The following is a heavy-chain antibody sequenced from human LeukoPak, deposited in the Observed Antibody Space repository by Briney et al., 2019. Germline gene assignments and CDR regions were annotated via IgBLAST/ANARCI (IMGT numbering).Heavy chain of an antibody. Sequence: SETLSLTCTVSGGSISSYYWSWIRQPAGKGLEWIGRIYTSGSTNYNPPLKSRVTMSVDTSKNQFSLKLSSVTAADTAVYYCARMYYDFWSGYPDYWGQGTLVTVSS. D-gene: IGHD3-3*01. J-gene: IGHJ4*02. CDR1: GGSISSYY. CDR2: IYTSGST. V-gene: IGHV4-4*07. CDR3: ARMYYDFWSGYPDY.